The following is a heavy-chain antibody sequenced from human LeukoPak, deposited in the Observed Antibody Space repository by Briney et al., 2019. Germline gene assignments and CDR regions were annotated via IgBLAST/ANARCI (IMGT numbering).Heavy chain of an antibody. D-gene: IGHD2-15*01. CDR2: VYARGNT. Sequence: SETLSLTCTVSGVSISSYYWSWIRQPAGEGLEWIGRVYARGNTNYSPSLKSRVTMSVDTSKSQFSLRLRSVSAADTAVYYCARGRYCSADTCSGGDALDLWGQGTLVSVSS. CDR1: GVSISSYY. V-gene: IGHV4-4*07. J-gene: IGHJ3*01. CDR3: ARGRYCSADTCSGGDALDL.